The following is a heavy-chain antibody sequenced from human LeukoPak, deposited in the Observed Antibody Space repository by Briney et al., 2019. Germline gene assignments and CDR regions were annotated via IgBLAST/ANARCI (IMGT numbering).Heavy chain of an antibody. CDR2: IYYSGST. J-gene: IGHJ6*03. V-gene: IGHV4-59*01. CDR1: GGSISSYY. CDR3: AREIGITIFGVVTFYMDV. Sequence: SETLSLTCTVSGGSISSYYWSWIRQPPGKGLEWIGYIYYSGSTNYNPSLKSRVTISVDTSKNQFSLKLSSVTAADTAVYYCAREIGITIFGVVTFYMDVWGKGTTVTVSS. D-gene: IGHD3-3*01.